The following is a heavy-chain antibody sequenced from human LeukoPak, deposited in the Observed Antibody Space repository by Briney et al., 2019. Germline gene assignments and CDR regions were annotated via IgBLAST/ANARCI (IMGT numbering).Heavy chain of an antibody. J-gene: IGHJ3*02. CDR1: GFTFSSYG. D-gene: IGHD3-16*01. Sequence: GGSLRLSCAASGFTFSSYGMHWVRQAPGKGLEWVAVISYDGSNKYYADSVKGRFTISRDNSKNTLYLQMNSLRAEDTAVYYCAKLAAITFGGVGARNDAFDIWGQGTMVTVSS. CDR2: ISYDGSNK. V-gene: IGHV3-30*18. CDR3: AKLAAITFGGVGARNDAFDI.